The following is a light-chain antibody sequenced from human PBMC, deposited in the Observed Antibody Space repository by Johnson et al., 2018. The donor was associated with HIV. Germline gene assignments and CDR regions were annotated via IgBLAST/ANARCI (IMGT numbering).Light chain of an antibody. J-gene: IGLJ1*01. CDR2: ENN. Sequence: QSVLTQPPSVSAAPGQKVTVSCSGSSSNIGNNYVSWYQQLPGTAPKLLIYENNKRPSGIPDRFSGSKSGTSATLGITGLQTGDEADYYCGTWDSGLSAGGVFGTGTKVPVL. CDR3: GTWDSGLSAGGV. V-gene: IGLV1-51*02. CDR1: SSNIGNNY.